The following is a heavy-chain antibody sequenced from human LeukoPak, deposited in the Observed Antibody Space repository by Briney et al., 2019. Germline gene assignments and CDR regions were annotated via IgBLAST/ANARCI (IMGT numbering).Heavy chain of an antibody. V-gene: IGHV3-11*01. Sequence: GGSLRLSCAASGFTFSDYYMSWIRQAPGKGLEWVSYISSSGSTIYYADSVKGRFTISRDNAKNSLYLQMNSLRAEDTAVYYCAREISYYDSSGYFTAAPGFDYWGQGTLVTVSS. CDR1: GFTFSDYY. CDR2: ISSSGSTI. J-gene: IGHJ4*02. D-gene: IGHD3-22*01. CDR3: AREISYYDSSGYFTAAPGFDY.